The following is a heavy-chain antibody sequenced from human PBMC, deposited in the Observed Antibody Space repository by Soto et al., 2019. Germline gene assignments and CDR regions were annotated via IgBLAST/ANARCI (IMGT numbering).Heavy chain of an antibody. D-gene: IGHD6-6*01. V-gene: IGHV3-7*01. CDR3: AREGYSSSSDAFDI. CDR2: IKQDGSEK. CDR1: GFTFSSYW. Sequence: GGSLRLSCAASGFTFSSYWMSWVRQAPGKGLEWVASIKQDGSEKYYVDSVKGRFTISRDNAKNSLYLQMNSLRAEDTAVYYCAREGYSSSSDAFDIWGQGTMVTVSS. J-gene: IGHJ3*02.